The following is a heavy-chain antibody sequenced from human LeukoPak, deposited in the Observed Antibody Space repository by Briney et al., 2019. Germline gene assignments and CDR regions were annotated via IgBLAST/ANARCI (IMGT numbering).Heavy chain of an antibody. D-gene: IGHD6-13*01. CDR2: IYTSGST. CDR3: AREAFGENYSSSWYNWFDP. Sequence: SQTLSLTCTASGASISSGDYYWSWIRQPAGKGLEWIGRIYTSGSTNYNPSLKSRVTMSVDTSKNQFSLNLTSVTAADTAVYYCAREAFGENYSSSWYNWFDPWGQGTLVTVSS. V-gene: IGHV4-61*02. J-gene: IGHJ5*02. CDR1: GASISSGDYY.